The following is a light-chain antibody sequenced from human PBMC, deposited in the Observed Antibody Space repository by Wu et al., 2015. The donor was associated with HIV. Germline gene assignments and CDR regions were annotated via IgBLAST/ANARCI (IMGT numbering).Light chain of an antibody. CDR1: QSISSY. V-gene: IGKV1-39*01. J-gene: IGKJ2*03. CDR2: AAS. Sequence: DIQMTQSPSSLSASVGDRVTITCRASQSISSYLNWYQQKPGKAPKLLIYAASSLQSGVPSRFSGSGSGTNFSLTISSLQPEDSATYYCHQFYIHPRSFGQGTKLEIK. CDR3: HQFYIHPRS.